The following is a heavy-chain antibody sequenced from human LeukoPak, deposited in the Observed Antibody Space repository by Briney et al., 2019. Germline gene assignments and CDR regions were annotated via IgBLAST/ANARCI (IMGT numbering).Heavy chain of an antibody. D-gene: IGHD1-26*01. V-gene: IGHV3-30*19. CDR2: ISYDGSNK. Sequence: GGSLRLSCAASGFTFSSYGMHWVRQAPGKGLEWVAVISYDGSNKYYADSVKGRFTISRDNSKNTLYLQMNSLRAEDTAVYYCARESGSYYNWFDPWGQGTLVTVSS. CDR1: GFTFSSYG. CDR3: ARESGSYYNWFDP. J-gene: IGHJ5*02.